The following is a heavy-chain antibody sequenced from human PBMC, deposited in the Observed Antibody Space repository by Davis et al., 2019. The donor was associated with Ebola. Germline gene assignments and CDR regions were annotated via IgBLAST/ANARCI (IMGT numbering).Heavy chain of an antibody. D-gene: IGHD3-10*01. J-gene: IGHJ4*02. Sequence: ASVKVSCKASGYTFTSHYMHWVRQAPGQGLEWMGIINPSGGSTSYAQKFQGRVTMTRDTSTSTVYMELSSLRSEDTAVYYCARGFITMVRGDLYYFDYWGQGTLVTVSS. CDR1: GYTFTSHY. CDR3: ARGFITMVRGDLYYFDY. CDR2: INPSGGST. V-gene: IGHV1-46*01.